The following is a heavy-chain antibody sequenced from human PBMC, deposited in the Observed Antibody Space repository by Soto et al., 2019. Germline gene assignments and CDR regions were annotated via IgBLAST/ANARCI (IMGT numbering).Heavy chain of an antibody. CDR1: EFTFSSYA. D-gene: IGHD5-18*01. CDR2: ISGSGVIT. CDR3: AKDLYTYGPHPFGDY. V-gene: IGHV3-23*01. J-gene: IGHJ4*02. Sequence: GGSLRLCCAAAEFTFSSYALSWVRQAPGKGLEWVSAISGSGVITYYADSVKGRFTISRDNSKNTLYLQMNSLRAEDTAVYYCAKDLYTYGPHPFGDYWGQGTLVTVSS.